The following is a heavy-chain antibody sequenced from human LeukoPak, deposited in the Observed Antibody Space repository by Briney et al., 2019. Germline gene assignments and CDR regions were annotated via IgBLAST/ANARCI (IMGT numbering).Heavy chain of an antibody. Sequence: PGGSLRLSCAASGFTFSNYWMSWVRQAPGKGLEWVANIKQDGSEKYHVDSVKGRFTISRDNAKKSLYLQMNGLRAEDTAAYYCARDREWFDPWGQGTLVTVSS. CDR1: GFTFSNYW. V-gene: IGHV3-7*01. CDR3: ARDREWFDP. CDR2: IKQDGSEK. J-gene: IGHJ5*02.